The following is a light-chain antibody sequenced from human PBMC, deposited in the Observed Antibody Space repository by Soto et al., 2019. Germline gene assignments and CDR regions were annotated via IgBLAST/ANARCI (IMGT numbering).Light chain of an antibody. CDR3: QLGG. CDR2: GAS. CDR1: QTIVGSY. Sequence: EIVLTQSPGTLSLSPGERATLSCRASQTIVGSYLAWYQQKPGQAPRLLIYGASTRASGIPDRFSGGGSGTAFTLTTGSLEPENCEVYYSQLGGFGQGTKVEIQ. V-gene: IGKV3-20*01. J-gene: IGKJ1*01.